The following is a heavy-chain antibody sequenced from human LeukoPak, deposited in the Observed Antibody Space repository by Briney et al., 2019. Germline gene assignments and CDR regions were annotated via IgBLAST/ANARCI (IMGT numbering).Heavy chain of an antibody. CDR2: IIASSGST. V-gene: IGHV3-23*01. Sequence: PGGSLRLSCAASGFSISNSAMSWVSQAPGKGLEWVSLIIASSGSTFYADSVKGRFTISRDNSKNTLFLQMNSLRAEDTVVYYCAKGAYDHIEMGYFHYWGQGTLVTVSS. J-gene: IGHJ4*02. CDR1: GFSISNSA. CDR3: AKGAYDHIEMGYFHY. D-gene: IGHD5-12*01.